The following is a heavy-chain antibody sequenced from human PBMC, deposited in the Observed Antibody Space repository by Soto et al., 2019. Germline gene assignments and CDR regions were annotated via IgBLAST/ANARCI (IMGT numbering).Heavy chain of an antibody. J-gene: IGHJ4*02. CDR1: GFTFSSSG. CDR3: AKSPPAVAGYFDY. V-gene: IGHV3-30*18. Sequence: QVQLVESGGGVVQPGRSLRLSCAASGFTFSSSGMHWVRQAPGKGLEWVAVTSFDGSSGYYAESVRGRFTISRDNSNNTLYLQMNSMRAEDTAVYYCAKSPPAVAGYFDYWGQGTLVTVSS. D-gene: IGHD6-19*01. CDR2: TSFDGSSG.